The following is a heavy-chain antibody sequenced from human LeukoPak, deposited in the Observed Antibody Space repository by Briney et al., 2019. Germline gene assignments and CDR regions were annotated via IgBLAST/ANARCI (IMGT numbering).Heavy chain of an antibody. V-gene: IGHV4-61*08. Sequence: PSETLSLTCSVSGGSVSSGVYFWSWIRQPPGKGLEWIGYVYYSGSTSYNPSLKGRVTLSIDTSKNQFSLRLKSVTTADTAVYYCARLGSTFDIWGQGTMVTVSS. D-gene: IGHD2-2*01. J-gene: IGHJ3*02. CDR3: ARLGSTFDI. CDR2: VYYSGST. CDR1: GGSVSSGVYF.